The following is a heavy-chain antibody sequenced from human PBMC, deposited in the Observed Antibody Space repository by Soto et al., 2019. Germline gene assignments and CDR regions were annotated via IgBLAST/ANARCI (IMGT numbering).Heavy chain of an antibody. J-gene: IGHJ5*02. CDR3: ASSRPMVRGVRRCFVP. CDR2: INHSGST. Sequence: SETLSLTCTVYGGSFSGYYWSWIRQPPGKGLEWIGEINHSGSTNYNPSLKSRVTISVDTSKNQFSLKLSSVTAADTAVYYCASSRPMVRGVRRCFVPWCQGTLVTVS. CDR1: GGSFSGYY. V-gene: IGHV4-34*01. D-gene: IGHD3-10*01.